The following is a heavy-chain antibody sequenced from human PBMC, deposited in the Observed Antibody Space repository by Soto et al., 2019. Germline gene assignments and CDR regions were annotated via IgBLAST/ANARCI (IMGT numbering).Heavy chain of an antibody. V-gene: IGHV5-51*01. CDR2: IYVGHSDT. D-gene: IGHD1-26*01. J-gene: IGHJ4*02. CDR3: ARHGGIDSQNFDY. Sequence: EVQMVQSGAEIKEPGEPLKISCKVSGYSFTNYWIGWVRQMPGRGLEWMGIIYVGHSDTTYSPAFQGQVTISADKAISTAYLQWSSLKASDTAVYYCARHGGIDSQNFDYWGQGTLVTVSS. CDR1: GYSFTNYW.